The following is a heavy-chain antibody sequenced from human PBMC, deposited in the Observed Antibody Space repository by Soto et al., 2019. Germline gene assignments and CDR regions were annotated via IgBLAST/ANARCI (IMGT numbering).Heavy chain of an antibody. V-gene: IGHV3-23*01. CDR3: AKGHVSCSSTSCYSGSYYYYMDV. Sequence: GGSLRLSCAASGFTFSSYAMSWVRQAPGKGLEWVSAISGSGGSTYYADSLKGRFTISRDNSKNTLYLQMNSLRAEDTAVYYCAKGHVSCSSTSCYSGSYYYYMDVWGKGTTVTVSS. CDR1: GFTFSSYA. J-gene: IGHJ6*03. CDR2: ISGSGGST. D-gene: IGHD2-2*01.